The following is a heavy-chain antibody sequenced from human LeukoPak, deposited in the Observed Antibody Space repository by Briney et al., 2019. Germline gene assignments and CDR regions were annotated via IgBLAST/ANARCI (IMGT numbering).Heavy chain of an antibody. J-gene: IGHJ5*02. Sequence: PSQTLSLTCTVSGGSISSGGYYWSWIRQHPGKGLEWIGYIYYSGNTYYNPSLKSRVTISVDTSKNQFSLKLSSVTAADTAVYYCARVSSYYYDSSGPLQYNWFDPWGQGTLVTVSS. V-gene: IGHV4-31*03. CDR2: IYYSGNT. CDR1: GGSISSGGYY. D-gene: IGHD3-22*01. CDR3: ARVSSYYYDSSGPLQYNWFDP.